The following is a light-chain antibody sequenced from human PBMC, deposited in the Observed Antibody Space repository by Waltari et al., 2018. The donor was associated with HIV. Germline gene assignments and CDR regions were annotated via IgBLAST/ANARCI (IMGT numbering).Light chain of an antibody. CDR2: WQS. CDR1: QSVIVHYNVKNN. Sequence: DIVMTQSPHSLAVSLGERANINCNSSQSVIVHYNVKNNLTWYQQKFGDAPELLFYWQSDRQSGFTDRFSACWSGTDFSLTISSLQAEDVALYYCQKYYSTPQTFGQGTRVEIK. J-gene: IGKJ1*01. V-gene: IGKV4-1*01. CDR3: QKYYSTPQT.